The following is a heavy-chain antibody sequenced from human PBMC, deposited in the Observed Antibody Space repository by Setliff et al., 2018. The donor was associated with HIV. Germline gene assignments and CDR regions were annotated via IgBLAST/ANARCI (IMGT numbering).Heavy chain of an antibody. CDR1: GFNFKNAW. J-gene: IGHJ3*02. V-gene: IGHV3-15*01. CDR3: ILLGMHGALNI. CDR2: IKSRVDGETT. Sequence: PGGSLRLSCAGSGFNFKNAWMSWVRQAPGKGLEWVGRIKSRVDGETTAYAAPLKGRFTISRDDSKNILYLQMDSLSTEDTAVYYCILLGMHGALNIWGQGTMVTVSS. D-gene: IGHD7-27*01.